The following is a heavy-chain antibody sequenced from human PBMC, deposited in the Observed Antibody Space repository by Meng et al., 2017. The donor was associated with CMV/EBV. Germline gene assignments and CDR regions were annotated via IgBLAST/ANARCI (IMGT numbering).Heavy chain of an antibody. CDR3: AHTQNPYYIVVVPAATYNWFDP. CDR1: GFSLSTSGVG. Sequence: SGPTLVKPTQTLTLTCTFSGFSLSTSGVGVGWIRQPPGKALEWLALIYWNDDKRYSPSLKSRLTITKDTSKNQMVLTMTNMDPVDTATYYCAHTQNPYYIVVVPAATYNWFDPWGQGTLVTVSS. D-gene: IGHD2-2*01. V-gene: IGHV2-5*01. CDR2: IYWNDDK. J-gene: IGHJ5*02.